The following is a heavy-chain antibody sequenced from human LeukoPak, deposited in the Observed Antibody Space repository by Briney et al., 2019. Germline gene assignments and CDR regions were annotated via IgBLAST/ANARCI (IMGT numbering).Heavy chain of an antibody. D-gene: IGHD2-15*01. V-gene: IGHV4-39*01. CDR3: ARLGCSGGSCYSHYYYYYMNV. CDR1: GGSISSSSYY. J-gene: IGHJ6*03. CDR2: IYYSGST. Sequence: PSETLSLTCTVSGGSISSSSYYWGWIRQPPGKGLEWIGSIYYSGSTYYNPSLKSRVTISVDTSKNQFSLKLSSVTAADTAVYYCARLGCSGGSCYSHYYYYYMNVWGKGTTVTISS.